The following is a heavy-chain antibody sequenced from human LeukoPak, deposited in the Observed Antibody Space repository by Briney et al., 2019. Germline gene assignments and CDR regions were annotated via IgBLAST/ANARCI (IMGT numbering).Heavy chain of an antibody. Sequence: GGSLRLSCAASGFTFSSYEMNWVRQAPGKGLEWVSYISSSGSTIYYADSVKGRFTISRDNAKNSLYLQMNSLRAEDTAVYYCARDFGRYFFDYWGQGTLVTVSS. J-gene: IGHJ4*02. CDR1: GFTFSSYE. V-gene: IGHV3-48*03. D-gene: IGHD3-10*01. CDR2: ISSSGSTI. CDR3: ARDFGRYFFDY.